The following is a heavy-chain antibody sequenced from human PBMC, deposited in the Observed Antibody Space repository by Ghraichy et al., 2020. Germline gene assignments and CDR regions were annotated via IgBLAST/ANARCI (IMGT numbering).Heavy chain of an antibody. V-gene: IGHV3-23*01. CDR2: ISGSGDST. CDR3: AIMSINTATGNP. D-gene: IGHD5-18*01. Sequence: GGSLRLSCAASGFTFNSYAMNWVRQAPGKGPEWVSEISGSGDSTYYTDSVKGRFTISRDNSKSTLFLQMSSLRAEDTAVYYCAIMSINTATGNPWGQGTLVTVSS. CDR1: GFTFNSYA. J-gene: IGHJ5*02.